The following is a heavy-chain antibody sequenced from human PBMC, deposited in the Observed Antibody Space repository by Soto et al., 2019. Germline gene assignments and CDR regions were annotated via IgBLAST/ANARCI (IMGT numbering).Heavy chain of an antibody. CDR2: ISYDGSNK. J-gene: IGHJ6*02. Sequence: PGGSLRLSCAASGFTFSSYGMHWVRRAPGKGLEWVAVISYDGSNKYYADSVKGRFTISRDNSKNTLYLQMNSLRAEDTAVYYCAKDRRFLECQRCGMDVWGQGTTVTVSS. V-gene: IGHV3-30*18. CDR3: AKDRRFLECQRCGMDV. CDR1: GFTFSSYG. D-gene: IGHD3-3*01.